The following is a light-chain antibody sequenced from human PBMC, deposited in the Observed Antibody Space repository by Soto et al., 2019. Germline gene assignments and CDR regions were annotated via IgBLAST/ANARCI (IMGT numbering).Light chain of an antibody. CDR3: FSYAVTTSYV. V-gene: IGLV2-8*01. CDR2: EVD. Sequence: QSVLTQPPSASGSPGQSVTISCTGTSSDVGGYNFVSWYQQHPGKAPKLMIYEVDKRPSGVPDRFSGSKSGNTASLTVSGLQAEDEADYYCFSYAVTTSYVFGTGTKLTVL. CDR1: SSDVGGYNF. J-gene: IGLJ1*01.